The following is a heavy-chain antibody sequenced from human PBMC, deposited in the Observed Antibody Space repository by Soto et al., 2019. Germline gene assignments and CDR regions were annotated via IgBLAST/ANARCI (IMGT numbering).Heavy chain of an antibody. Sequence: QVQLVESGGGVVQPGRSLRLSCAASGFTFSSYAMHWVRQAPGKGPEWVAVISYDGSNKYYADSVKGRFTISRDNSKNTLYLQMNSLRAEDTAVYYCARGSGDYWGQGTLVTVSS. CDR2: ISYDGSNK. V-gene: IGHV3-30-3*01. CDR1: GFTFSSYA. CDR3: ARGSGDY. J-gene: IGHJ4*02.